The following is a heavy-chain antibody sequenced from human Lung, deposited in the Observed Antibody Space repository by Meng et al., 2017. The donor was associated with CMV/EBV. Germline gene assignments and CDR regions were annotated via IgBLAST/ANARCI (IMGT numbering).Heavy chain of an antibody. CDR2: INPNTGDT. D-gene: IGHD2-21*01. J-gene: IGHJ5*02. V-gene: IGHV1-2*02. CDR1: GYTFTAYY. Sequence: ASVXVSXXASGYTFTAYYLHWVRQAPGQGLEWMGWINPNTGDTNDAQKFQGRVTMTRDTSISAAYMELSSLTSDDTAVYYCARSIVVVIATLDPWGQGTLVTVSS. CDR3: ARSIVVVIATLDP.